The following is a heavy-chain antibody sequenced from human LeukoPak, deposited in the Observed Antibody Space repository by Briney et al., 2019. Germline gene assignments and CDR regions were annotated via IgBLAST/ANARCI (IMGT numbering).Heavy chain of an antibody. J-gene: IGHJ3*02. CDR3: AVPSGSYYGGDAFDI. CDR2: ISSSSSYI. D-gene: IGHD1-26*01. Sequence: PGGSLRLSGAASGFTFSSYSMNWVRQAPGKGLEWVSSISSSSSYIYYADSVKGRFTISRDNAKNSLYLQMNSLRAEDTAVYYCAVPSGSYYGGDAFDIWGQGTMVTVSS. V-gene: IGHV3-21*01. CDR1: GFTFSSYS.